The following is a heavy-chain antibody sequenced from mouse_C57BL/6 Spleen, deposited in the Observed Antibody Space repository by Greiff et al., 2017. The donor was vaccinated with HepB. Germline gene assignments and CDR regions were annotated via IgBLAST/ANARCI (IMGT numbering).Heavy chain of an antibody. CDR2: INPNNGGT. CDR1: GYTFTDYY. D-gene: IGHD1-1*01. CDR3: AGYYGSSYAWFAY. Sequence: EVQLQQSGPELVKPGASVKISCKASGYTFTDYYMNWVKQSHGKSLEWIGDINPNNGGTSYNQKFKGKATLTVDKSSSTAYMELRSLTSEDSAVYDCAGYYGSSYAWFAYWGQGTLVTVSA. J-gene: IGHJ3*01. V-gene: IGHV1-26*01.